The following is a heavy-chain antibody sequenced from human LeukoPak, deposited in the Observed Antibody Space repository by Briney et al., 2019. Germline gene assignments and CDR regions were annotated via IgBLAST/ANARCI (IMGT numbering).Heavy chain of an antibody. V-gene: IGHV4-34*01. D-gene: IGHD2-2*01. J-gene: IGHJ4*02. CDR3: AKGYCRGNSCYDDRGAFDY. Sequence: SETLSLTCAVYGGSFSGYYWSWIRQPPGKGLEWIGSIYHSGSTYYNPSLKSRVTISVDTSKNQFSLKLSSMTAADTAVYYCAKGYCRGNSCYDDRGAFDYWGQGTLVTVSS. CDR2: IYHSGST. CDR1: GGSFSGYY.